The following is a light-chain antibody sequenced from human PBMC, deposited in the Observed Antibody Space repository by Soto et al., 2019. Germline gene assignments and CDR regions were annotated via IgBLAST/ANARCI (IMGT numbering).Light chain of an antibody. CDR1: QSISSY. Sequence: DIQMTQSPSSLSASLGDRVTITCRASQSISSYLNWYQQKPGKAPKLLIYAASSLQSGVPSRFSGCGSGTDFTLTISSLQPEDFATYYCQQSYSTPITFGQGTRLEIK. V-gene: IGKV1-39*01. CDR3: QQSYSTPIT. CDR2: AAS. J-gene: IGKJ5*01.